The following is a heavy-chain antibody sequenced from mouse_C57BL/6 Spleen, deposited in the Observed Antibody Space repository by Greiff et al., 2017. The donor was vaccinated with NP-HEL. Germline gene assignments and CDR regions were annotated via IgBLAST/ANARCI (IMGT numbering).Heavy chain of an antibody. CDR2: IDPSDSYT. Sequence: QVQLKQPGAELVMPGASVKLSCKASGYTFTSYWMHWVKQRPGQGLEWIGEIDPSDSYTNYNQKFKGKSTLTVDKSSSTAYMQLSSLTSEDSAVYYCARSRLWFAYWGQGTLVTVSA. J-gene: IGHJ3*01. V-gene: IGHV1-69*01. D-gene: IGHD3-2*02. CDR1: GYTFTSYW. CDR3: ARSRLWFAY.